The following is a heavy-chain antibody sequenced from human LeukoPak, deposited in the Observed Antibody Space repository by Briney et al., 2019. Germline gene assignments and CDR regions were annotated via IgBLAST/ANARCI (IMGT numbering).Heavy chain of an antibody. Sequence: SEILSLTCTVSGGSITNPTYYWGWIRQPPGKGLEWIGTIYYDGTIYYNPSLKSRVTISVDTSKNQISLKLSSVSAADTAVYYCARSLSYFFDFWGQGTLVTVSS. V-gene: IGHV4-39*01. CDR2: IYYDGTI. J-gene: IGHJ4*02. CDR3: ARSLSYFFDF. CDR1: GGSITNPTYY.